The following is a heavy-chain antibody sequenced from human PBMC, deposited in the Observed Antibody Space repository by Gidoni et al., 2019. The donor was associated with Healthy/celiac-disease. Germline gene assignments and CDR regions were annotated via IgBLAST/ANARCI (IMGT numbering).Heavy chain of an antibody. D-gene: IGHD6-19*01. CDR2: ISGSGGST. V-gene: IGHV3-23*01. Sequence: EVQLLESGGGLVQPGGSLRLSCAASGFTFSSYAMSWVRQAPGKGLEWVPAISGSGGSTYYADSVKGRFTISRDNSKNTLYLQMNSLRAEDTAVYYCAKDSSSGWWRYYFDYWGQGTLVTVSS. CDR3: AKDSSSGWWRYYFDY. J-gene: IGHJ4*02. CDR1: GFTFSSYA.